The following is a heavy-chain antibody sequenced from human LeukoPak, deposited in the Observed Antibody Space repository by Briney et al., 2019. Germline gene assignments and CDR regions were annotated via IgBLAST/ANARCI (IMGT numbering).Heavy chain of an antibody. Sequence: GMSLRLSCAASGFTFRNYGMHWVRQAPGKGLEWVAVISYDGSNKYYADSVKGRFTISRDNSKNTLYLQMNSLRAEDTAVYYCAREVHPEPDFDYWGQGTLVTVSS. D-gene: IGHD1-14*01. CDR3: AREVHPEPDFDY. V-gene: IGHV3-30*19. CDR2: ISYDGSNK. CDR1: GFTFRNYG. J-gene: IGHJ4*02.